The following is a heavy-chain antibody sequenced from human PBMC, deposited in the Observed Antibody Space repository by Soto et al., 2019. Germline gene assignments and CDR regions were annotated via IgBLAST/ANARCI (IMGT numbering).Heavy chain of an antibody. J-gene: IGHJ5*02. CDR2: ISSSSSTI. D-gene: IGHD3-16*02. V-gene: IGHV3-48*01. CDR1: GFTFSSYS. Sequence: GGSLRLSCAASGFTFSSYSMNWVRQAPGKGLEWVSYISSSSSTIYYADSVKGRFTISRDNAKNSLYLQMNSLRAEDTAVYYCARLPMITFGGVIVAWGQGTLVTVSS. CDR3: ARLPMITFGGVIVA.